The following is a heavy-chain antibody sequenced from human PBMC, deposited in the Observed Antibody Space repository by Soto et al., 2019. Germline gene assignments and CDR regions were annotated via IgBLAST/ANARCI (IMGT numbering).Heavy chain of an antibody. CDR3: ARSGYSSGWYHWYFDF. Sequence: QVHLVQSGAEVKKPGASVKLYCKAYGYPFSNYGIHWVRQAPGQRLEWMGWINAGNGNTKYSEKFQGRVTMTRYTSASTAYMELSSLRSEDTAVYFCARSGYSSGWYHWYFDFWGRGTLVTVS. J-gene: IGHJ2*01. V-gene: IGHV1-3*01. D-gene: IGHD6-19*01. CDR2: INAGNGNT. CDR1: GYPFSNYG.